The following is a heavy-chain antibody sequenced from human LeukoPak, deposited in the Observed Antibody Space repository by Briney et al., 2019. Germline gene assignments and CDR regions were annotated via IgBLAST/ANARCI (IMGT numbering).Heavy chain of an antibody. V-gene: IGHV3-21*01. CDR1: GFTFSSYS. CDR2: IISSSSYI. D-gene: IGHD3-3*01. J-gene: IGHJ5*02. CDR3: ARVDRITIFGVAIEGWFDP. Sequence: GGSLRLSCAASGFTFSSYSMNWVRQAPGKGLEWVSSIISSSSYIYYADSVKGRFTISRDNAKNSLYLQMNSLRAEDTAVYYCARVDRITIFGVAIEGWFDPWGQGTLVTVSS.